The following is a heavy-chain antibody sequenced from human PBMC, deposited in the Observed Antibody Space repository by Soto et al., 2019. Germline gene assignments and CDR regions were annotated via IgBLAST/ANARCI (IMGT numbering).Heavy chain of an antibody. D-gene: IGHD3-3*01. CDR3: AKDLRFLEWLLAVDY. CDR2: ISWNSGSI. V-gene: IGHV3-9*01. J-gene: IGHJ4*02. Sequence: EVQLVESGGGLVQPGRSLRLSCAASGFTFDDYAMHWVRQAPGKGLEGVSGISWNSGSIGYADSVKGRFTISRDNAKNYLYLQMNSLIAEDTALYYCAKDLRFLEWLLAVDYWGQGTLVTVSS. CDR1: GFTFDDYA.